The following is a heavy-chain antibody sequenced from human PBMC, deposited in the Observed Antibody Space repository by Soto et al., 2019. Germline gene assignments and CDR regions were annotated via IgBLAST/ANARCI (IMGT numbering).Heavy chain of an antibody. D-gene: IGHD2-15*01. J-gene: IGHJ4*02. CDR2: ISGSGGST. Sequence: EVQLLESGGGLVQPGGSLRLSCAAFGFTFSSYAMSWVRQAPGKGLEWVSAISGSGGSTYYADSVRVRFTISRDNSKDQLHPQMTRLRAEDTAVYYCADIVMVAAPSYYFDYCGQGTLVTVSS. V-gene: IGHV3-23*01. CDR1: GFTFSSYA. CDR3: ADIVMVAAPSYYFDY.